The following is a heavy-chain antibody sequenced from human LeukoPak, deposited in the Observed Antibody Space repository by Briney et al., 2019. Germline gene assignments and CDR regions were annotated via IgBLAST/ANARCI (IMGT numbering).Heavy chain of an antibody. CDR2: ICYSGST. Sequence: SETLSLTCTVSGRSISSSSYCWGWIRQPPGKGLEWIGSICYSGSTYYNPSLKSRVTMSVDTSKNQFSLKLSSVTAADTAVYYCATHLRAMMALDYWGQGTLVTVSS. D-gene: IGHD3-22*01. CDR1: GRSISSSSYC. V-gene: IGHV4-39*01. CDR3: ATHLRAMMALDY. J-gene: IGHJ4*02.